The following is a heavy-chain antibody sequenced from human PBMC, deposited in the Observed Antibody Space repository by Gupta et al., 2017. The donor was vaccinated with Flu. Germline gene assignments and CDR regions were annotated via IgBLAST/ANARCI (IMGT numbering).Heavy chain of an antibody. CDR1: GFPFSSYG. V-gene: IGHV3-23*01. CDR3: AKAEVVVITFFDY. J-gene: IGHJ4*02. Sequence: EVQLLESGGGLVQPGGSLRLSCAASGFPFSSYGMSWVRQAPGKGLEWVSAISGSTGTTYYADSVKGRFTISRDNSKNTLYLQMNSLRAEDTAVYYCAKAEVVVITFFDYWGQGTLVTVSS. CDR2: ISGSTGTT. D-gene: IGHD3-22*01.